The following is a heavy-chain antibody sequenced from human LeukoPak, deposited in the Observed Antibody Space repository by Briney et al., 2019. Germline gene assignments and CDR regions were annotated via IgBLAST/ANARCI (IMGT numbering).Heavy chain of an antibody. J-gene: IGHJ2*01. CDR3: AKEADIVSFDL. V-gene: IGHV1-18*01. Sequence: ASVKVSCKASGYTFTSYGISWVRQAPGQGLEWMGWISAYNVNANFAQKSQDRVTMTSDTSISTAYMELSGLRSDDTAVYFCAKEADIVSFDLWGRGTLVTVSS. CDR1: GYTFTSYG. CDR2: ISAYNVNA. D-gene: IGHD2-15*01.